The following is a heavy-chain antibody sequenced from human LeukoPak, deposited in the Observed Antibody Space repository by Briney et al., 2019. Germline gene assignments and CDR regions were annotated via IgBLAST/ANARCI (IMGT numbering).Heavy chain of an antibody. CDR2: IYTSGST. CDR3: ARKDGDY. CDR1: GASITSFH. V-gene: IGHV4-4*07. Sequence: PSETLSLTCAVSGASITSFHWTWFRQPAGRGLEWIGLIYTSGSTLYNPSLQSRVAMSVDVTKNQLSLKLSCVTAADAATYYCARKDGDYWGQGTLVTVSS. J-gene: IGHJ4*02. D-gene: IGHD6-6*01.